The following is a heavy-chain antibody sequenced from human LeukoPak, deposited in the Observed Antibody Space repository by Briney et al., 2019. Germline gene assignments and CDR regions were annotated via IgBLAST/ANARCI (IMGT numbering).Heavy chain of an antibody. J-gene: IGHJ4*02. D-gene: IGHD6-19*01. V-gene: IGHV4-59*01. CDR3: ARDSNAWYEPAFDY. CDR1: GGSISSYY. CDR2: IYYSGST. Sequence: SETLSLTCTVSGGSISSYYWSWIRQPPGKGLEWIGYIYYSGSTNYNPSLKSRVTISLDTSKNQFSLRLSSVTAADTAVYYCARDSNAWYEPAFDYWGQGTLVTVSS.